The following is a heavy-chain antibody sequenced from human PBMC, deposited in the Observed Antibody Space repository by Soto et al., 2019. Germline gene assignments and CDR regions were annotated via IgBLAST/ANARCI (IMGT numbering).Heavy chain of an antibody. V-gene: IGHV2-5*02. Sequence: QITLKESGPTLVKPTQALALTCTFSGFSLSTHGVGVGWIRQLPGKALEWLAVIYWDDDKRYRPPLKSRLTITKDTSRNQVVLTMTNMDPVDTATYYCAHRRGGYNWDDAHFDYWGQGTLVTVSS. CDR2: IYWDDDK. CDR1: GFSLSTHGVG. CDR3: AHRRGGYNWDDAHFDY. D-gene: IGHD1-20*01. J-gene: IGHJ4*02.